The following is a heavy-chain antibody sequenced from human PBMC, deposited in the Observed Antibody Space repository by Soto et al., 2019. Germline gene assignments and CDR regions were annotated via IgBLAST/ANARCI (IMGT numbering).Heavy chain of an antibody. CDR2: INWNSGNI. CDR3: AKGTKYCSSGVCSGFDY. V-gene: IGHV3-9*01. CDR1: GFSFDEYA. D-gene: IGHD2-8*01. Sequence: AESGGGSVQPGRSLRLSCDASGFSFDEYAMLWVRQVPGKGLEWVSSINWNSGNIGYADSVRGRFTISRDNAKNSLYPQMYSLRPEDTAFYYCAKGTKYCSSGVCSGFDYWGQGTLVTVSS. J-gene: IGHJ4*02.